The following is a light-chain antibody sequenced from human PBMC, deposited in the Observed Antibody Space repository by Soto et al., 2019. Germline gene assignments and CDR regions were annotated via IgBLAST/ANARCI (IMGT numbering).Light chain of an antibody. CDR2: GNR. V-gene: IGLV1-40*01. CDR3: QAYDYSLTASV. CDR1: SSNLGAGYD. Sequence: QSVLTQPPSVSGSPGQRVTLSCTGNSSNLGAGYDVHWYQQLPGAAPKLVIFGNRNRPSGVPERFSGSKSGTSASLAITGLQSEDEADYYCQAYDYSLTASVFGGGTKLTVL. J-gene: IGLJ3*02.